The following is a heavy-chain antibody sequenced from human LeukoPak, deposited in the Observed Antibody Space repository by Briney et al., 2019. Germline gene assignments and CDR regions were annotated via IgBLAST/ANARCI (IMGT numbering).Heavy chain of an antibody. D-gene: IGHD1-20*01. CDR2: IYSGGST. Sequence: GGSLRLSCAASGFTVSINYMSWVRQAPGKGLEWVSVIYSGGSTYYADSVKGRFTTSRDNSKNTLYLQMNSLRAEDTAVYYCARSPPRSITGMFAPYYFDYWGQGTLVTVSS. CDR3: ARSPPRSITGMFAPYYFDY. V-gene: IGHV3-66*02. CDR1: GFTVSINY. J-gene: IGHJ4*02.